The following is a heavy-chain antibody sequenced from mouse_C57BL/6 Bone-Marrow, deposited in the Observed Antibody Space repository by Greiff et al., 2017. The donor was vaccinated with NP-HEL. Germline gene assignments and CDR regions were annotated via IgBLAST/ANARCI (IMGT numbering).Heavy chain of an antibody. CDR3: ANYYGSSYGYFDV. D-gene: IGHD1-1*01. V-gene: IGHV15-2*01. Sequence: QVQLKESGSELRSPGSSVKLSCKDFDSEVFPIAYMSWVRQKPGHGFEWIGGILPSIGRTIYGEKFEDKATLDADTLSNTAYLELNSLTSEDSAIYYCANYYGSSYGYFDVWGTGTTVTVSS. CDR2: ILPSIGRT. CDR1: DSEVFPIAY. J-gene: IGHJ1*03.